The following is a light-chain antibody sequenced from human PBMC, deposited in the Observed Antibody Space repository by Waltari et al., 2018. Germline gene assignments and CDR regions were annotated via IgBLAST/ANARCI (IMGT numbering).Light chain of an antibody. V-gene: IGKV1-6*01. CDR2: AAS. Sequence: AIQMTQSPSSLSASVGDRVTITCRASQGIRYDLGWYQQKPGKAPKLLFFAASTLQSGVPSRFSGSGSGTDFTLTISSLQPEDFATYYCLQDYNYPWTFGQGTKLEI. CDR3: LQDYNYPWT. J-gene: IGKJ1*01. CDR1: QGIRYD.